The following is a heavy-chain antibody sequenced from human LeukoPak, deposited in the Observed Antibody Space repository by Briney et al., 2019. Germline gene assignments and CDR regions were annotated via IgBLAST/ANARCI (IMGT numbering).Heavy chain of an antibody. CDR2: IYYSGST. Sequence: TTSETLSLTCTVSGGSISSYYWSWIRQPPGKGLEWIGYIYYSGSTNYNPSLKSRVTISVDTSKNQFSLKLSSVTAADTAVYYCARVRYRLAETYIDYWGQGTLVTVSS. D-gene: IGHD3-16*01. CDR3: ARVRYRLAETYIDY. J-gene: IGHJ4*02. V-gene: IGHV4-59*01. CDR1: GGSISSYY.